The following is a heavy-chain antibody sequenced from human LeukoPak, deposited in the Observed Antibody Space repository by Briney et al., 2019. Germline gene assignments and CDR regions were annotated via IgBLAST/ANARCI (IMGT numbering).Heavy chain of an antibody. D-gene: IGHD6-19*01. V-gene: IGHV1-18*01. CDR1: GYTFTSYA. CDR2: ISAYNGNT. CDR3: ARVLVVSSGWYDRGFRSDFRGLLHFDY. Sequence: GASVKVSCKASGYTFTSYAISWVRQAPGQGLEWMGWISAYNGNTNYAQKLQGRVTITTDTSTSPAYMELRSLRSDDTAVYYCARVLVVSSGWYDRGFRSDFRGLLHFDYWGQGTLVTVSS. J-gene: IGHJ4*02.